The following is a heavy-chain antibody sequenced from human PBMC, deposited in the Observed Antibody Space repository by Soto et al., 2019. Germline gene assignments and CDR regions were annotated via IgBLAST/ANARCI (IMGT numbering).Heavy chain of an antibody. Sequence: SETLSLTCTVSGGSISSYYWSWIRQPPGKGLEWIGYIYYSGSTNYNPSLKSRVTISVDTSKNQFSLKLSSVTAADTAECYCARDYYDSSGYYLDYWGQGTLVTVSS. CDR2: IYYSGST. J-gene: IGHJ4*02. V-gene: IGHV4-59*01. CDR1: GGSISSYY. CDR3: ARDYYDSSGYYLDY. D-gene: IGHD3-22*01.